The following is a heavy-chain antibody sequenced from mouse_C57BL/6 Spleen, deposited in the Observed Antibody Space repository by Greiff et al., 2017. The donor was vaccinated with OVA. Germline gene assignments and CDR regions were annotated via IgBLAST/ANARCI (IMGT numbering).Heavy chain of an antibody. Sequence: QVQLQQPGAELVKPGASVKLSCTASGFTFTSYWMHWVKQRPGQGLEWIGMIHPNSGRTNYNEKFKSKATLTVDKSSSTAYMQLSSLTSEDTAVYYSASEGYDYDRAWFAYWGQGTLVTVSS. J-gene: IGHJ3*01. V-gene: IGHV1-64*01. D-gene: IGHD2-4*01. CDR2: IHPNSGRT. CDR1: GFTFTSYW. CDR3: ASEGYDYDRAWFAY.